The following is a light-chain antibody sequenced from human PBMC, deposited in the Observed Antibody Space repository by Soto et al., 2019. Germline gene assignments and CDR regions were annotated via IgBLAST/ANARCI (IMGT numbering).Light chain of an antibody. Sequence: QSALTQPGSVSGSPGQSITISCTGTSSDVGSYNLVSWYQQHPGKAPKLMIYVVSNRPSGVSDRFSGSKSGNTASLTISVLQAEEEADYYCCSDAGSSIVLVFGGGTQLTVL. CDR1: SSDVGSYNL. J-gene: IGLJ2*01. V-gene: IGLV2-23*02. CDR2: VVS. CDR3: CSDAGSSIVLV.